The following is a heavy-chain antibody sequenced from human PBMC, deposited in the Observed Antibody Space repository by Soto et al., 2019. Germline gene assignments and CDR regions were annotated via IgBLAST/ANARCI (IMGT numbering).Heavy chain of an antibody. Sequence: GGSLRLSCAASGFTFSSYSMNWVRQAPGKGLEWVSSISSSSSYIYYADSVKGRFTISRDNAKNSLYLQMNSLRAEDTAVYYCARAVIWYGSGSYYKAYYYYYYMDVWGKGTTVTVSS. CDR1: GFTFSSYS. J-gene: IGHJ6*03. V-gene: IGHV3-21*01. D-gene: IGHD3-10*01. CDR3: ARAVIWYGSGSYYKAYYYYYYMDV. CDR2: ISSSSSYI.